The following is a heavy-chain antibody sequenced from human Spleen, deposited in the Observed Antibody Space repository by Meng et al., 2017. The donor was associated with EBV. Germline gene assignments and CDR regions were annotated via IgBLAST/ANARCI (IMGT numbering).Heavy chain of an antibody. CDR1: GYTFSTSA. J-gene: IGHJ4*02. CDR2: IYAGDGST. Sequence: VRFVQCGAEVKKPGASVKLSCKASGYTFSTSAMHWVRQAPGQRLEWMGWIYAGDGSTKYSQRLQDRVTITRDTSASTSYMELSSLGSEDTAVYYCASYTSKGYAINYWGRGTLVTVSS. CDR3: ASYTSKGYAINY. D-gene: IGHD5-12*01. V-gene: IGHV1-3*01.